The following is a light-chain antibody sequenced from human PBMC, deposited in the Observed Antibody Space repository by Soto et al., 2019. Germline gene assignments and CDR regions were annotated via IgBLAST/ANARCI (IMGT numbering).Light chain of an antibody. CDR1: QSVLYSSNNKNY. CDR3: QQYYTTPWT. CDR2: WAS. J-gene: IGKJ1*01. Sequence: DIVMTQSPDSLAVSLGERATINCKSSQSVLYSSNNKNYLAWYQQKPGQPPKALIYWASTRESGVPXRFSGSGPGTDFTLTISSLQAEDVAVYYCQQYYTTPWTFGQGTKVDIK. V-gene: IGKV4-1*01.